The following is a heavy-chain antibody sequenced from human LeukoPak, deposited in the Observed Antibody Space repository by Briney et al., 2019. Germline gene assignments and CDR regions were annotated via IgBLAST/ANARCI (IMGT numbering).Heavy chain of an antibody. V-gene: IGHV5-51*01. CDR2: IYPGDSDT. J-gene: IGHJ6*02. CDR3: ARISRPYYDFWSGYYTGGYYYYGMDV. CDR1: GYSFTSYW. Sequence: GESLKISCQGSGYSFTSYWIGWVRQMPGKGLEWMGIIYPGDSDTRYSPSFQGQVTISADKSISTAYLQWSSLKASDTAMYYCARISRPYYDFWSGYYTGGYYYYGMDVWGQGTTVTVSS. D-gene: IGHD3-3*01.